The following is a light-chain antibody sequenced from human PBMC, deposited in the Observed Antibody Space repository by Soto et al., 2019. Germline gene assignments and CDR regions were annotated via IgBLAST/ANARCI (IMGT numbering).Light chain of an antibody. V-gene: IGKV1-5*03. CDR1: QSISSW. CDR2: KAS. Sequence: EIQMTQSASTLSASVGDRVTITCRASQSISSWLAWYQQKPGKAPKLLIYKASSLESGVPSRFSGSGSGTEFTLTISSLQPDDFATYYCQQYNSYWTFGQGTKVDIK. J-gene: IGKJ1*01. CDR3: QQYNSYWT.